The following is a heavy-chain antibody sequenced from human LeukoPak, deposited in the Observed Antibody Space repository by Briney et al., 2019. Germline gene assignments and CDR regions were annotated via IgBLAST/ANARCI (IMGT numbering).Heavy chain of an antibody. J-gene: IGHJ4*02. CDR1: GFTFSSYS. Sequence: GGSLRLSWAASGFTFSSYSMNWVRQAPGQGLEWVSYISISTTNIYYADSVKGRFTVSRDNAKNSLYLQMNNLRADDTAVYYCARDHDWAFDYWGQGTLVTVSS. D-gene: IGHD3-9*01. CDR2: ISISTTNI. CDR3: ARDHDWAFDY. V-gene: IGHV3-48*01.